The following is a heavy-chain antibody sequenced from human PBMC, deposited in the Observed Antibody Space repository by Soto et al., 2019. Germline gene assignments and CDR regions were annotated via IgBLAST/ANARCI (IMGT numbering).Heavy chain of an antibody. CDR2: IYSGGST. CDR3: ARGIADGLELVDY. J-gene: IGHJ4*02. D-gene: IGHD1-7*01. CDR1: GFTVSSNY. Sequence: GGSLRLSCAASGFTVSSNYMSWVRQAPGKGLEWVSVIYSGGSTYYADSVKGRFTISRDNSKNTLYLQMNSLRAEDTAVYYCARGIADGLELVDYWGQGTLVTVSS. V-gene: IGHV3-53*01.